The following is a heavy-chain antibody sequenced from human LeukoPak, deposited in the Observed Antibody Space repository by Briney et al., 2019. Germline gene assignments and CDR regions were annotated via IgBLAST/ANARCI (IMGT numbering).Heavy chain of an antibody. Sequence: ASVKVSCKASGYTFTSYAMHWVRQAPGQRLEWMGWINAGNGNTKYSQKFQGRVTITRDTSASTAYMELSSLRSEDTAVYYCARPRGLGSGWPIDYWGQGNPGHRLL. CDR2: INAGNGNT. J-gene: IGHJ4*02. CDR1: GYTFTSYA. CDR3: ARPRGLGSGWPIDY. D-gene: IGHD6-19*01. V-gene: IGHV1-3*01.